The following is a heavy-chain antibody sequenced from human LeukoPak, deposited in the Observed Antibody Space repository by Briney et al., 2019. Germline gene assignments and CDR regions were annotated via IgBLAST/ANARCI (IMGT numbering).Heavy chain of an antibody. CDR2: ISAYNGNT. CDR1: GYTFTSYG. CDR3: ARDFGRYCSGGSCQEAFDI. D-gene: IGHD2-15*01. Sequence: ASVKVSCKASGYTFTSYGISWVRQAPGQGLGWMGWISAYNGNTNYAQKLQGRVTMTTDTSTSTAYMELRSLRSDDTAVYYCARDFGRYCSGGSCQEAFDIWGQGTMVTVSS. V-gene: IGHV1-18*01. J-gene: IGHJ3*02.